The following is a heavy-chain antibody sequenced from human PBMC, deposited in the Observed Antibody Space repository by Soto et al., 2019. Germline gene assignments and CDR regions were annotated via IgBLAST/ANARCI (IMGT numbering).Heavy chain of an antibody. CDR1: GGSFTSNNW. V-gene: IGHV4-4*02. CDR2: IYRTGST. CDR3: ASRDPGTSVDY. Sequence: SETLSLTCAVSGGSFTSNNWWTWVRQPPGQGLEWIGEIYRTGSTNYNPSLKSRVTISLDKSENQFSLKVTSLTAADTAVYYGASRDPGTSVDYWGQVTLVTVSS. D-gene: IGHD1-7*01. J-gene: IGHJ4*02.